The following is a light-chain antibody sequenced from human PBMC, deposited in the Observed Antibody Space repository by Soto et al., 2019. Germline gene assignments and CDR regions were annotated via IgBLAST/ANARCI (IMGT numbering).Light chain of an antibody. Sequence: AIRMTQSPSSLSASTGDRVTITCRASQGISSYLAWYQQKPGKAPKLLIYAASTLQSGVPARFSGSGSGTDFTLIISCLQSEDFATYYCKQYYSYPPAFCQENKLDIK. CDR3: KQYYSYPPA. J-gene: IGKJ2*01. CDR2: AAS. V-gene: IGKV1-8*01. CDR1: QGISSY.